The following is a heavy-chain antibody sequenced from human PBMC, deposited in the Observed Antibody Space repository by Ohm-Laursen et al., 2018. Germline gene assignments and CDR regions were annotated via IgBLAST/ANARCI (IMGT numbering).Heavy chain of an antibody. CDR2: IHNSGST. CDR1: GGSISSYY. J-gene: IGHJ4*02. Sequence: GTLSLTCTVSGGSISSYYWSWVRQPPGKGLEWIGYIHNSGSTNYNPSLKSRVTIATDTSKNQLSLKLSPVTAADTAVYYCARRANSAFPYYLDYWGQGTLVTVSS. CDR3: ARRANSAFPYYLDY. D-gene: IGHD1-26*01. V-gene: IGHV4-59*08.